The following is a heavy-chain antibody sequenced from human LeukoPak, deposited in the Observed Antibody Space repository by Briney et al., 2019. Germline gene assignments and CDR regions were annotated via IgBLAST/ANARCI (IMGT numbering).Heavy chain of an antibody. J-gene: IGHJ5*02. CDR2: ISGSGGST. V-gene: IGHV3-23*01. CDR1: RFTFSSYA. CDR3: AKDGWLNWFDP. D-gene: IGHD5-24*01. Sequence: PGPSLRLSCAASRFTFSSYALSWVCQAPGEGLEWVSAISGSGGSTYYADSVKGRFTISRDNSKNTLYLRMNSLRAEDTAVYYCAKDGWLNWFDPWGQGALVTVSS.